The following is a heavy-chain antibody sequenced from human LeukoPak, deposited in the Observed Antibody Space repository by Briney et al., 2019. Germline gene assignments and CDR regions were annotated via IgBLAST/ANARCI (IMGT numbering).Heavy chain of an antibody. CDR1: GFTFSTYW. Sequence: GGSLRLSCAASGFTFSTYWMHWARQVPGKGLVWVSRINSNGNTTPYADSVKGRFTISRDNAKDTLFLQMNSLRAEDTAVYYCARGGGNSYAPVDYWGQGTLVTVSS. D-gene: IGHD5-18*01. J-gene: IGHJ4*02. CDR2: INSNGNTT. CDR3: ARGGGNSYAPVDY. V-gene: IGHV3-74*01.